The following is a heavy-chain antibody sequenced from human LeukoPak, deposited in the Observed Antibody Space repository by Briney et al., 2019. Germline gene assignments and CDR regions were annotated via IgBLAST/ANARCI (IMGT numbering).Heavy chain of an antibody. CDR1: GGSISSSNW. D-gene: IGHD4-17*01. CDR3: ARDKYGDLDY. J-gene: IGHJ4*02. Sequence: SETLSLTCAVSGGSISSSNWWSWVRQPPGKGLEWIGEINHSGSTNYNPSLKSRVTISEDTSKNQVSLKLSSVTAADTAVYYCARDKYGDLDYWGQGTLVTVSS. CDR2: INHSGST. V-gene: IGHV4-4*02.